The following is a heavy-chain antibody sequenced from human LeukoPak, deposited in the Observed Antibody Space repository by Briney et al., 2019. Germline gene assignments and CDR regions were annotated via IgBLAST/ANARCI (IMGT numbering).Heavy chain of an antibody. CDR1: GFTFSSYG. CDR3: ARGKAALQP. V-gene: IGHV3-30*03. D-gene: IGHD6-25*01. J-gene: IGHJ5*02. Sequence: GRSLRLSCAASGFTFSSYGMHWVRQAPGKGLEWVAVISYDGSNKYYADSVKGRFTISRDNSKNTLYLQMNSLRAEDTAVYYCARGKAALQPWGQGTLVTVSS. CDR2: ISYDGSNK.